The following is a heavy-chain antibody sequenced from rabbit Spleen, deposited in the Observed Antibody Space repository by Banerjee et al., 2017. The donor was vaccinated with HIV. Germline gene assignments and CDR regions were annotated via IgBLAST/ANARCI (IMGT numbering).Heavy chain of an antibody. J-gene: IGHJ4*01. D-gene: IGHD1-1*01. CDR2: IYTGNGKT. Sequence: QEQLEESGGGLVQPGASLTLTCTASGFSFSTSYDMCWVRQAPGKGLEWIVCIYTGNGKTYCASWANGRFTISKTSSTTVTLRMPSLTVADTATYFCTRESGSGPYIDGYFNLWSAGTLVTVS. CDR1: GFSFSTSYD. CDR3: TRESGSGPYIDGYFNL. V-gene: IGHV1S45*01.